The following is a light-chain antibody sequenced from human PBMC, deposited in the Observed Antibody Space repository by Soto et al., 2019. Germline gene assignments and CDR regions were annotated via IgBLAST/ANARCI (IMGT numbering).Light chain of an antibody. Sequence: QYVLTQPASVSGSPGQAITISCTGTSSDVGGYNNVCWYQQHPGKAPKLIIYDVSNRPSGVFNRFSGSKSGNTASLTISGLQAEDEADYYCSSFTSSTTYVFGTGTKLTVL. J-gene: IGLJ1*01. V-gene: IGLV2-14*01. CDR2: DVS. CDR1: SSDVGGYNN. CDR3: SSFTSSTTYV.